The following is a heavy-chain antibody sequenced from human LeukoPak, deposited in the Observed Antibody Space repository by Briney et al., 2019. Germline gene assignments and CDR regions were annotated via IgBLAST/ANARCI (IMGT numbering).Heavy chain of an antibody. CDR2: IYYSGST. CDR1: GGSFSGYY. V-gene: IGHV4-59*08. D-gene: IGHD3-3*01. Sequence: SETLSLTCAVYGGSFSGYYWSWIRQPPGKGLEWIGYIYYSGSTNYNPSLKSRVTISVDTSKNQFSLKLSSVTAADTAVYYCARHGYYDFWSGIGWFDPWGQGTLVTVSS. CDR3: ARHGYYDFWSGIGWFDP. J-gene: IGHJ5*02.